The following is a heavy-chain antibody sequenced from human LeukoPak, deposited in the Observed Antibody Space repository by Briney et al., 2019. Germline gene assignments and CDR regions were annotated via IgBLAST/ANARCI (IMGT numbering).Heavy chain of an antibody. V-gene: IGHV3-23*01. J-gene: IGHJ4*02. CDR3: AKDEFYGDCNFGFDY. D-gene: IGHD4-17*01. CDR1: GFSFSSYA. CDR2: LSGTGRST. Sequence: GGSLRLSCAASGFSFSSYAMSWVRQAPGKGLEWVSALSGTGRSTYYADSVRGRFTISRDNSKNTLYLQMNSLRAEDTAVYYCAKDEFYGDCNFGFDYWGQGTLVTVSS.